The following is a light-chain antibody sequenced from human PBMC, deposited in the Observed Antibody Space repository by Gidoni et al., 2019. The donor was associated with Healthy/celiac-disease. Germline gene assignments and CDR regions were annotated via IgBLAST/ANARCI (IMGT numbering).Light chain of an antibody. CDR3: QQYYSTQIT. J-gene: IGKJ5*01. Sequence: DIVMTQSQDTLAVSLGERATINCKSSQSVLYSSNNKNYLAWYQQKPVQPPKLLIYWASTRESGVPDRFSGSGSGTDFTLTISSLQAEYVAVYYCQQYYSTQITFGQGTRLEIK. V-gene: IGKV4-1*01. CDR1: QSVLYSSNNKNY. CDR2: WAS.